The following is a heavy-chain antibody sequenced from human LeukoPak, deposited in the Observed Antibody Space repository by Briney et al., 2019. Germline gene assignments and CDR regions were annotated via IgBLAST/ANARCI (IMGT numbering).Heavy chain of an antibody. D-gene: IGHD1-26*01. CDR1: GFTFSSYW. CDR3: AKDSGKWELHTAPFDY. J-gene: IGHJ4*02. Sequence: GGSLRLSCAASGFTFSSYWMTWVRQAPGKGLEWVANIKQDGSEKYYADSVKGRFTISRDNSKNTLYLQMNSLRAEDTAVYYCAKDSGKWELHTAPFDYWGQGTLVTVSS. CDR2: IKQDGSEK. V-gene: IGHV3-7*01.